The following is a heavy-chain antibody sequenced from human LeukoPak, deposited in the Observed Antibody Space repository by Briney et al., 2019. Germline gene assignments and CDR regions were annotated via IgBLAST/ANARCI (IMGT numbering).Heavy chain of an antibody. V-gene: IGHV4-59*08. D-gene: IGHD3-16*01. J-gene: IGHJ4*02. CDR2: IHHSGSS. Sequence: ASETLSLTCTVSGGSITSYYWIWIRQPPGKGLEWTGFIHHSGSSNYNPSLQSRVTMSVDTSKNQFSLRLGSVTGADTAVYYCARRGDYWGQGTVVSVSS. CDR3: ARRGDY. CDR1: GGSITSYY.